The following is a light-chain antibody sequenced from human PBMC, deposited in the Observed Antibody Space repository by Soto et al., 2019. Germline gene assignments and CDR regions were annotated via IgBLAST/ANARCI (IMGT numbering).Light chain of an antibody. J-gene: IGLJ1*01. CDR2: HNA. CDR3: QSYDSSLSVYV. Sequence: QSVLTQPPSVTGAPGQRATISCTGSSSNIGAGYDVHWYQQLPGTAPKLLVYHNANRPSGVPDRFSGSKSGTSASLSITGLQAEDEADYYCQSYDSSLSVYVFGTGTKVTVL. CDR1: SSNIGAGYD. V-gene: IGLV1-40*01.